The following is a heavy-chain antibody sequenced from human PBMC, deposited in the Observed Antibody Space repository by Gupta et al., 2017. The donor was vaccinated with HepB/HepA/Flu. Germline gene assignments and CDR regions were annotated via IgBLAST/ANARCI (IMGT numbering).Heavy chain of an antibody. CDR2: ISSSGSTI. Sequence: EVQLVESGGGLVQPGGSLRLSCAASGFTFSSYEMNWVRQAPGKGLEWVAYISSSGSTIYYADSVKGRVTISRDNAKNSLDRQMNSLRAEETAVYDCARAGGSGGWDNEFNGMDVGGQGTTVTVSS. J-gene: IGHJ6*02. D-gene: IGHD6-19*01. V-gene: IGHV3-48*03. CDR1: GFTFSSYE. CDR3: ARAGGSGGWDNEFNGMDV.